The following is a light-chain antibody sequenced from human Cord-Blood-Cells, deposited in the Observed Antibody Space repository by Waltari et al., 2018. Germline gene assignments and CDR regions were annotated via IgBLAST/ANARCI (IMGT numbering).Light chain of an antibody. Sequence: DIQMTQSPSSLSASLGDRVTITCRASQSISSYLNLYQQKPGKAPKLLLYAASSLQSGVPSRFSGSGSGTDFTLTISSLQPEDFATYYCQQSYSTPYSLGQGTKLEIK. CDR3: QQSYSTPYS. J-gene: IGKJ2*03. CDR1: QSISSY. V-gene: IGKV1-39*01. CDR2: AAS.